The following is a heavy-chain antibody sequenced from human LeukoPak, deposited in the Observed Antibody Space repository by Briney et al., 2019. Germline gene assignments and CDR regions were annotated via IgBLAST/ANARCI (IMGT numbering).Heavy chain of an antibody. CDR2: INHSGST. V-gene: IGHV4-34*01. CDR3: ASMVRGASDDY. J-gene: IGHJ4*02. D-gene: IGHD3-10*01. Sequence: SETLSLTCAVYGGSFSGYYWSWIRQPPGKGLGWIGEINHSGSTNYNPSLKSRVTISVDTSKNQFSLKLSSVTAADTAVYYCASMVRGASDDYWGQGTLVTVSS. CDR1: GGSFSGYY.